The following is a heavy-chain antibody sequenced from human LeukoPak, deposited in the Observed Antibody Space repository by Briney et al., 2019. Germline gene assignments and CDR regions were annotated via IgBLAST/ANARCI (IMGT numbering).Heavy chain of an antibody. CDR1: GGSFSGYY. D-gene: IGHD6-19*01. V-gene: IGHV4-34*01. Sequence: SETLSLTCAVYGGSFSGYYWSWIRQPPGKGLEWIGEINHSGSTNYNPSLKSRVTISVDTSKNQFSLKLSSVTAADTAVYYCARVSVAGRDCWGQGTLVTVSS. J-gene: IGHJ4*02. CDR2: INHSGST. CDR3: ARVSVAGRDC.